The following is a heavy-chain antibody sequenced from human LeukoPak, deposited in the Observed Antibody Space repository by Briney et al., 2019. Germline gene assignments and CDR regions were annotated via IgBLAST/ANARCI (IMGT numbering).Heavy chain of an antibody. CDR2: INPSCGST. Sequence: GASVKVSCKASGYTFTSYYMHWVRQAPGQGLEWMGIINPSCGSTSYAQKFQGRVTMTTDTSTSTLYMELSSLRSEDAAVYFCARDRGYGGYLYFDYWGEGTRDSVSS. CDR1: GYTFTSYY. CDR3: ARDRGYGGYLYFDY. D-gene: IGHD5-12*01. J-gene: IGHJ4*02. V-gene: IGHV1-46*01.